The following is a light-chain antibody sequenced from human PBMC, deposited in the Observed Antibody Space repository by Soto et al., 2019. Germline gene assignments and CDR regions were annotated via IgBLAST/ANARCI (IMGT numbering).Light chain of an antibody. CDR3: QQLNTYLIT. CDR1: QGISGY. J-gene: IGKJ5*01. CDR2: STS. Sequence: DIQLNQSPSFLSASVGDRVTITCRASQGISGYLAWYQQKPGKVPKLLIYSTSTLQSGVPSRFSGSASGTEFTLSISGLQPEDFATYYCQQLNTYLITFGQGTRLEI. V-gene: IGKV1-9*01.